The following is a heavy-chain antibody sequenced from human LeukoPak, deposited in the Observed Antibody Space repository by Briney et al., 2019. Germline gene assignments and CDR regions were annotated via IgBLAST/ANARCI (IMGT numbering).Heavy chain of an antibody. CDR2: ISWNSGSI. V-gene: IGHV3-9*01. D-gene: IGHD6-13*01. CDR3: VRVNSSRWYPFDY. CDR1: GFTFDDYA. J-gene: IGHJ4*02. Sequence: PGGSLRLSCAASGFTFDDYAMPWVRQAPGKGLEWVSGISWNSGSIGYADSVKGRFTISRDNSKNMLYLQMNSLRAEDTAVYYCVRVNSSRWYPFDYWGQGTLVTVSS.